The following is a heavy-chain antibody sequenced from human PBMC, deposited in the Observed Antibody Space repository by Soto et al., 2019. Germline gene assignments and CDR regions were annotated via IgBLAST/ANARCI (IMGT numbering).Heavy chain of an antibody. J-gene: IGHJ4*02. Sequence: PGGSLRLSCAASGFTLSSNYMSWVRQAPGKGLEWVSVFYSGGSTYYADSVKGRLTISRDNSKNTLYLQMNSLRAEDTALYYCARVSTTAKTFEFWGQGTLVTVSS. CDR3: ARVSTTAKTFEF. CDR1: GFTLSSNY. CDR2: FYSGGST. V-gene: IGHV3-53*01. D-gene: IGHD4-17*01.